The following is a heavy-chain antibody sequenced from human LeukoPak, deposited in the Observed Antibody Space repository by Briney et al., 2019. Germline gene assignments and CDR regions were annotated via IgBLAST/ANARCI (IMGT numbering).Heavy chain of an antibody. CDR3: TKAGIAVPATPDY. D-gene: IGHD6-19*01. CDR1: GFTFSSYW. J-gene: IGHJ4*02. CDR2: INSDGSST. Sequence: GGSLRLSCTASGFTFSSYWMRWVRQGPGKGLVWVSRINSDGSSTTYADSVKGRFTISRDNAKNTLYLQMNSLRAEDTAVYYCTKAGIAVPATPDYWGQGTLVTVSS. V-gene: IGHV3-74*03.